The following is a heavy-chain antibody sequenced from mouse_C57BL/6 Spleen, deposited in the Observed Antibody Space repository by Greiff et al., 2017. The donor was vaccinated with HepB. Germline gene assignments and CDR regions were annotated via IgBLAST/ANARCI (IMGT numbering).Heavy chain of an antibody. CDR1: GYTFTSYW. CDR3: ARKVYYDYEGYFDY. J-gene: IGHJ2*01. CDR2: IDPSDSYT. V-gene: IGHV1-69*01. Sequence: VQLQQPGAELVMPGASVKLSCKASGYTFTSYWMHWVKQRPGQGLEWIGEIDPSDSYTNYNQKFKGKSTLTVDKSSSTAYMQLSSLTSEDSAVYYCARKVYYDYEGYFDYWGQGTTLTVSS. D-gene: IGHD2-4*01.